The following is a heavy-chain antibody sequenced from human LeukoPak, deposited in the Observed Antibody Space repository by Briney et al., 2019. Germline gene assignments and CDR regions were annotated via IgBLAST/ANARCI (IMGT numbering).Heavy chain of an antibody. V-gene: IGHV3-11*01. D-gene: IGHD1-1*01. CDR3: ARGKYPDNDDYMDV. Sequence: AGSLTLSCAASGFTFSDYYRSWIRQAPGKGLEWVSYISSSGSTIYYADSVKGRFTISRDNAKNSLYLQRNSLRVEDAALYYCARGKYPDNDDYMDVWGKGTTVTVSS. J-gene: IGHJ6*03. CDR2: ISSSGSTI. CDR1: GFTFSDYY.